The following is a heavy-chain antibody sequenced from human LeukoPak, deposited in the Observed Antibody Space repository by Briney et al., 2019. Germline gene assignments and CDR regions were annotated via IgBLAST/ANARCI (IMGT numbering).Heavy chain of an antibody. CDR3: ARMSDSSGYYYEGFDY. CDR2: LNPNSGGT. Sequence: ASVKVSCKASGYTFTGYYMHWVRQAPGQGLEWMGWLNPNSGGTNYAQKFQGRVTMTRDTSISTAYMELSRLRSDDTAVYYCARMSDSSGYYYEGFDYWGQGTLVTVSS. J-gene: IGHJ4*02. D-gene: IGHD3-22*01. V-gene: IGHV1-2*02. CDR1: GYTFTGYY.